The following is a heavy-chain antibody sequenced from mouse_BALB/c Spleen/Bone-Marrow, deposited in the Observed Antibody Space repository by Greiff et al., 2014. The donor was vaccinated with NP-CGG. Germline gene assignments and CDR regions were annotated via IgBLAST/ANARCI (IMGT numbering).Heavy chain of an antibody. D-gene: IGHD2-1*01. CDR1: GYTFTDYY. J-gene: IGHJ2*01. CDR3: ARGIYYGNYFDY. CDR2: VNPYNGGT. Sequence: EVKLEESGPELVKPGASVKMSCKASGYTFTDYYMDWVKQSHGESFEWIGRVNPYNGGTSYNQKFKGKATLTVDKSSSTACMELNSLTSEDSAVYYCARGIYYGNYFDYWGQGTTLTVSS. V-gene: IGHV1-19*01.